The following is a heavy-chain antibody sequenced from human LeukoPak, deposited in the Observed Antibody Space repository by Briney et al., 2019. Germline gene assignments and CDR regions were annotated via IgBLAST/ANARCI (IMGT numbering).Heavy chain of an antibody. CDR3: ARGFTIFGVVDDAFNI. J-gene: IGHJ3*02. Sequence: GGSLRLSCAASGFSFSTYALTWVRQAPGKGLEWVSGISVSGGSTYYTDSVKGRFTISRDNSKNTLYLQMNSLRAEDTAVYYCARGFTIFGVVDDAFNIWGQGTMVTVSS. V-gene: IGHV3-23*01. CDR2: ISVSGGST. CDR1: GFSFSTYA. D-gene: IGHD3-3*01.